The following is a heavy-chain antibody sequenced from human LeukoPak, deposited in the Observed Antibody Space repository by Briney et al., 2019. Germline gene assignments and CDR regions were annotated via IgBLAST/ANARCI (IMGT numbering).Heavy chain of an antibody. D-gene: IGHD1-7*01. V-gene: IGHV4-34*01. CDR2: INHSGST. Sequence: PSETLSLTCAVYGGSYSGYYWSWIRQPPGKELEWIGEINHSGSTNYNPSLKSRVTISVDTSKNQFSLKLSSVTAADTAVYYCARGRTGTQIDYWGQGTLVTVSS. CDR1: GGSYSGYY. CDR3: ARGRTGTQIDY. J-gene: IGHJ4*02.